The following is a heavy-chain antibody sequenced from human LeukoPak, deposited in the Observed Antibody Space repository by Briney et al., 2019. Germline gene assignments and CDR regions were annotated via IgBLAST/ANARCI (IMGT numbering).Heavy chain of an antibody. CDR3: ARDFAAVMWSILGAFDI. D-gene: IGHD2-21*01. Sequence: PGGSLRLSCVASGFTFSNYWMSWVRQAPGKGLEWVANIKQDDGSEKYYVDSVKGRFTISRDNAKNSLFLQMNSLRAEDTAVYYCARDFAAVMWSILGAFDIWGQGTMVTVSS. CDR1: GFTFSNYW. CDR2: IKQDDGSEK. J-gene: IGHJ3*02. V-gene: IGHV3-7*01.